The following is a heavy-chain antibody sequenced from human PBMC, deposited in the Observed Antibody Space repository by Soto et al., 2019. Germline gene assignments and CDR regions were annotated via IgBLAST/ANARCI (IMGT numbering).Heavy chain of an antibody. CDR3: AGRIGSPDVYLDF. CDR1: GYTFTGYG. Sequence: QVQLVQSGTEVKRPGASVKVSCKASGYTFTGYGISWVRQAPGQGLEWMGRINAYNDNTDYAQKFQGRVTLTTETSTRTAYLELRRLRSAATAVYYCAGRIGSPDVYLDFWGQGTLVTVSS. J-gene: IGHJ4*02. CDR2: INAYNDNT. V-gene: IGHV1-18*01.